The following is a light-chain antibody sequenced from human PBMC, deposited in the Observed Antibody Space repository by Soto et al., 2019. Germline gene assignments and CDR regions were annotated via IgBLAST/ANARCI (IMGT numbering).Light chain of an antibody. CDR1: SSDIGGYNY. V-gene: IGLV2-11*01. J-gene: IGLJ1*01. CDR2: TVT. CDR3: CSYAGSSSYV. Sequence: QSALTQPRSVSGSPGQSVTISCTGTSSDIGGYNYVSWYQQHPGKAPKLMIYTVTKRPSGVPNRFSGSKSDNTASLTISGLQAEDEADYYCCSYAGSSSYVFGTGTKVTVL.